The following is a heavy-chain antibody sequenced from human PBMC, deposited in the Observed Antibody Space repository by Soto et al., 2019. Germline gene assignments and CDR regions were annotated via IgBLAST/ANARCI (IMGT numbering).Heavy chain of an antibody. CDR1: GYIFSRYG. D-gene: IGHD6-13*01. Sequence: QVQLVQSGPEVRKPGASVKVSCKASGYIFSRYGISWVRQAPGQGLEWMAWISGYNGNTKFGERVQGRVNVTTDTSPSTAYMELRRLISDDTAVYYCAREAAAERNSYGLDVWGQGTTVIVSS. J-gene: IGHJ6*02. CDR2: ISGYNGNT. V-gene: IGHV1-18*04. CDR3: AREAAAERNSYGLDV.